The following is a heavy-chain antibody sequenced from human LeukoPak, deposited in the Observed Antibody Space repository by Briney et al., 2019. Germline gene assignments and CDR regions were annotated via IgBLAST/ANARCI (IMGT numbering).Heavy chain of an antibody. V-gene: IGHV3-74*01. J-gene: IGHJ4*02. Sequence: GGSLRLSCAASGFTFSSYWMHWVRQAPGKGLVWVSRINTDGSSTSYAEYVKGRFTISRDNARNTLYMEMNSLRAEDTAVYYCARGGYGDDDLFEYWGQGTLVTVSS. CDR1: GFTFSSYW. D-gene: IGHD4-17*01. CDR2: INTDGSST. CDR3: ARGGYGDDDLFEY.